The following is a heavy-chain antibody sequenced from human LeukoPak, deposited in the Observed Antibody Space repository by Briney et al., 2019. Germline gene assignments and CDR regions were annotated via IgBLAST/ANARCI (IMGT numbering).Heavy chain of an antibody. D-gene: IGHD6-6*01. CDR2: ISPDGSST. J-gene: IGHJ3*02. CDR1: GFSLKNYW. CDR3: GRSSSYAFDI. Sequence: GGSLRLSCAASGFSLKNYWLNWARQAPGKGRVWISRISPDGSSTTYADSVKGRFTISRDNAQNTLYLQMNSLRAEDTAVYYCGRSSSYAFDIWGQGTMVTVSS. V-gene: IGHV3-74*01.